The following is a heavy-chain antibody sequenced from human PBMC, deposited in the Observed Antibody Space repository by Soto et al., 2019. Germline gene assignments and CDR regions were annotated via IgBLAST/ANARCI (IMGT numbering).Heavy chain of an antibody. V-gene: IGHV4-30-2*01. CDR1: GGSISSGGYS. CDR3: ARGGNYDFWSGFGDINWFDP. Sequence: SETLSLTCAVSGGSISSGGYSWSWIRQPPGKGLEWIGYIYHSGSTYYNPSLKSRVTISVDRSKNQFSLKLSSVTAADAAVYYCARGGNYDFWSGFGDINWFDPWGQGTLVTVSS. J-gene: IGHJ5*02. D-gene: IGHD3-3*01. CDR2: IYHSGST.